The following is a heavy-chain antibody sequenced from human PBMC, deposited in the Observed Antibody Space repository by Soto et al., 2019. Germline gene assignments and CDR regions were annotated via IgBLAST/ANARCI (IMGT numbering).Heavy chain of an antibody. V-gene: IGHV3-21*01. CDR1: GFTFSNAS. CDR2: ISSSSSYI. J-gene: IGHJ6*02. D-gene: IGHD6-19*01. CDR3: ARDPQWTLQYGTDV. Sequence: LRLSCAASGFTFSNASMNCVLQAPVKWLEWVSSISSSSSYIYYADSVKGRFTISRDNAKNSLYLQMNSLRAEDTAVYYWARDPQWTLQYGTDVWGQGTTVTVSS.